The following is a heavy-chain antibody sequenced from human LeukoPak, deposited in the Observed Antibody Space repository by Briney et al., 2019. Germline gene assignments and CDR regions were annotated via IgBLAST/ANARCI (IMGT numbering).Heavy chain of an antibody. J-gene: IGHJ4*02. D-gene: IGHD6-13*01. Sequence: GGSLRLSCAASGFTFSSYAMSWVRQAPGKGLEWVSVIYSGGSTYYADSVKGRFTISRDNSKNTLYLQMNSLRAEDTAVYYCARGRRGIAAAGAYWGQGTLVTVSS. V-gene: IGHV3-53*01. CDR3: ARGRRGIAAAGAY. CDR1: GFTFSSYA. CDR2: IYSGGST.